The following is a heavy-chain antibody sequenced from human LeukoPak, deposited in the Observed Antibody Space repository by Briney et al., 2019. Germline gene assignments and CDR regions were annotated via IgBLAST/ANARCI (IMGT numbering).Heavy chain of an antibody. V-gene: IGHV4-61*01. D-gene: IGHD1-26*01. J-gene: IGHJ4*02. CDR1: GGSISSGSYY. Sequence: TSETLSLTCTVSGGSISSGSYYWSWIRQPPGKGLEWIGYIYYSGSTNYNPSLKSRVTISVDTSKNQFSLKLSSVTAADTAVYYCARARWEPRGPLDYWGQGTLVTVSS. CDR2: IYYSGST. CDR3: ARARWEPRGPLDY.